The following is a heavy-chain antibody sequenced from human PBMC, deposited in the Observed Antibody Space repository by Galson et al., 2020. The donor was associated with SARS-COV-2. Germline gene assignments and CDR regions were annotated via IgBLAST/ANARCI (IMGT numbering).Heavy chain of an antibody. V-gene: IGHV5-51*01. Sequence: GGSLRLSCKGSGYSFTSYWIGWVRQMPGKGLEWMGIIYPGDSDTRYSPSFQGQVTISADKSISTAYLQWSSLKASDTAMYYCARHMGHYYDSSFIWGQGTMVTVSS. CDR3: ARHMGHYYDSSFI. CDR1: GYSFTSYW. J-gene: IGHJ3*02. D-gene: IGHD3-22*01. CDR2: IYPGDSDT.